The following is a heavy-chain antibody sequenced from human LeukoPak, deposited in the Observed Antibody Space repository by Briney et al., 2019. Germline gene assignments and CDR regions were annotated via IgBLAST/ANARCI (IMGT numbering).Heavy chain of an antibody. J-gene: IGHJ3*02. CDR3: ASSNWGSWSHDAFDI. Sequence: ASVKVSCKASGYTFTGYYMHWVRQAPGQGLEWMGWINPNSGGTNYAQKFQGRVTMTRDTSISTAYMELSRLRSDDTAVYYCASSNWGSWSHDAFDIWGQGTMVTVSS. CDR1: GYTFTGYY. D-gene: IGHD7-27*01. V-gene: IGHV1-2*02. CDR2: INPNSGGT.